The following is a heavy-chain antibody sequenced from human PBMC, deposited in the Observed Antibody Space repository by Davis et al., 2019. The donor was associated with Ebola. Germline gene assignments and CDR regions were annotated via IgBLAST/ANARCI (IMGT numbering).Heavy chain of an antibody. CDR2: ISSSSSYI. V-gene: IGHV3-21*04. CDR3: AKDIRGSGWYDYYYGMDV. CDR1: GFTFSTYS. Sequence: PGGSLRLSCAASGFTFSTYSMNWVRQAPGKGLEWVSSISSSSSYIYYADSVKGRFTISRDNAKNSLYLQMNSLRTEDTALYYCAKDIRGSGWYDYYYGMDVWGKGTTVTVSS. J-gene: IGHJ6*04. D-gene: IGHD6-19*01.